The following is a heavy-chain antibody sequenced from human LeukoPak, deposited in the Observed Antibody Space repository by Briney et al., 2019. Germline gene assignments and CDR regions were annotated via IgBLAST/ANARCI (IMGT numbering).Heavy chain of an antibody. CDR1: GGSISSSY. Sequence: PSETLSLTCTVSGGSISSSYWSWIRQPPGKGLEWIGYIYYSGSTNYNPPLKSRVTISVDTSKNQFSLKLSSVTAADTAVYYCAREYYYDSSGYYYRWFDPWGQGTLVTVSS. D-gene: IGHD3-22*01. CDR2: IYYSGST. CDR3: AREYYYDSSGYYYRWFDP. J-gene: IGHJ5*02. V-gene: IGHV4-59*01.